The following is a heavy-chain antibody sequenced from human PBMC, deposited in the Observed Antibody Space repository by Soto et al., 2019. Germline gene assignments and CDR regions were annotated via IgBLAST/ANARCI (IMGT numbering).Heavy chain of an antibody. CDR3: ARAESSYSSVYFDY. J-gene: IGHJ4*02. D-gene: IGHD2-15*01. Sequence: SETLSLTCTVSGGSISSGDYYWSWIRQPPGKGLEWIGYIYYSGSTYYNPSLKSRVTISVDTSKNQFSLKLSSVTAADTAVYYWARAESSYSSVYFDYWGQGTLVTVSS. CDR2: IYYSGST. CDR1: GGSISSGDYY. V-gene: IGHV4-30-4*01.